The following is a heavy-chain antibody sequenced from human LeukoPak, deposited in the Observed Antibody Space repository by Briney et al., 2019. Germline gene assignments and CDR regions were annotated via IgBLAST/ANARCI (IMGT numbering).Heavy chain of an antibody. CDR2: SRNKANSYTT. D-gene: IGHD1-26*01. CDR3: VAGGLVGATEFAY. V-gene: IGHV3-72*01. CDR1: GFTFSDHY. Sequence: PGGSLRLSCAVSGFTFSDHYMDWVSQAPGKGLGWIGRSRNKANSYTTEYAASVKGRFTISRDDSKNALHLQMNSLKIEDTAMYYCVAGGLVGATEFAYWGQGTLVTVSS. J-gene: IGHJ4*02.